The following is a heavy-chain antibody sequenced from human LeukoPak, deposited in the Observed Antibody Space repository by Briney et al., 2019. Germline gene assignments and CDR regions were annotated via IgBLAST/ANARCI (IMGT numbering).Heavy chain of an antibody. D-gene: IGHD4-17*01. CDR1: GFTFSSYA. V-gene: IGHV3-23*01. Sequence: SGGSLRLSCAASGFTFSSYAMSWVRQAPGKGLEWVSAVSGSGDSTYYADSVKGRFTISRDNSKNTLYLQMNSLRAEDTAVYYCAKIYIGDYGDYYFDYWGQGTLVTVSS. CDR3: AKIYIGDYGDYYFDY. CDR2: VSGSGDST. J-gene: IGHJ4*02.